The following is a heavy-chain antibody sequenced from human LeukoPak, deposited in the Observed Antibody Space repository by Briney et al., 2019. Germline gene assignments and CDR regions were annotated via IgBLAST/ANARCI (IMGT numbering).Heavy chain of an antibody. V-gene: IGHV4-30-4*01. D-gene: IGHD3-9*01. Sequence: SQTLSLTCTVSGGSISSGDYYWSWIRQPPGKGLEWIGDIYYSGTTYYNPSLKSRVTISVDTPKIQFSLKLSSVTVADTAVYYCARDYDILTGYYRVGEAGAFDIWGQGTMVTVSS. CDR1: GGSISSGDYY. J-gene: IGHJ3*02. CDR2: IYYSGTT. CDR3: ARDYDILTGYYRVGEAGAFDI.